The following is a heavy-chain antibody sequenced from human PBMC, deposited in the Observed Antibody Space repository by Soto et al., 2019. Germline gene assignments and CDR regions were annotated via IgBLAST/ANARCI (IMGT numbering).Heavy chain of an antibody. CDR3: ARDDSSGYYXVCXY. V-gene: IGHV1-18*01. CDR1: GYTFTSYG. CDR2: ISAYNGNT. Sequence: GASVKVSCKASGYTFTSYGISWVRQAPGQGIEWMGWISAYNGNTNYXXXXXXXXXXXXXXSXXTAYMELRSLRSDDTAVYYCARDDSSGYYXVCXYWG. D-gene: IGHD3-22*01. J-gene: IGHJ4*01.